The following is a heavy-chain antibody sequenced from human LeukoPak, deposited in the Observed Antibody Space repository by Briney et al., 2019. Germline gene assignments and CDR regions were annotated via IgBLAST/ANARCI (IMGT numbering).Heavy chain of an antibody. J-gene: IGHJ4*02. CDR3: ARHRESGRYGFDY. V-gene: IGHV4-59*01. CDR2: IDYGGNT. D-gene: IGHD1-26*01. CDR1: GGSISTYY. Sequence: SEALSLTCTVSGGSISTYYYSWIRQPPGKGLEWIGYIDYGGNTQYNPSLQGGVTISVDTSRNQFSLQLGSVTAADTAVYYCARHRESGRYGFDYWGQGTLVTVSS.